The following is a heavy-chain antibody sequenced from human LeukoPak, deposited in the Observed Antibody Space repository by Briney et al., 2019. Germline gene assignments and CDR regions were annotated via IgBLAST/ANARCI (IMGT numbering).Heavy chain of an antibody. Sequence: SETLSLTCVVNGGSFSGYYWSWIRQSPGKGLEWIGEIDHNGDTDYNPSLKSRLTISVDMPKNQFSLNLSSVTAADTAVYYCARGPADYNKLKPGDRDGYNYKSKRTPFDYWGQGTLVTVSS. D-gene: IGHD5-24*01. V-gene: IGHV4-34*01. CDR3: ARGPADYNKLKPGDRDGYNYKSKRTPFDY. CDR1: GGSFSGYY. J-gene: IGHJ4*02. CDR2: IDHNGDT.